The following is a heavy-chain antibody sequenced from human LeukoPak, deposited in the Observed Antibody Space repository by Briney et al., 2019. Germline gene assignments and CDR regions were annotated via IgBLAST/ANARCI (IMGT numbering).Heavy chain of an antibody. CDR2: IYYSGST. CDR3: ARVIPGDALDI. V-gene: IGHV4-59*01. J-gene: IGHJ3*02. Sequence: SETLSLTCTVSGGSISSYYWSWIRQPPGKGLEWIGYIYYSGSTNYNPSLKSRVTISVDTSKNQFSLKLSSVTAADTAVYYCARVIPGDALDIWGQGTMVTVSS. CDR1: GGSISSYY.